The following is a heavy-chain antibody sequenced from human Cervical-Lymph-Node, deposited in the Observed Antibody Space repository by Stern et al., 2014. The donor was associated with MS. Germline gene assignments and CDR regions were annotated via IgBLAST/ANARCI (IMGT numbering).Heavy chain of an antibody. CDR2: SYNSGNN. CDR1: GGSISSNGYY. D-gene: IGHD3-10*01. CDR3: ARVTYGSGRGH. V-gene: IGHV4-31*03. J-gene: IGHJ4*02. Sequence: QLQLQESGPGLVKPSQTLSLTCTVSGGSISSNGYYWNWIRQHPGEGLEWIGYSYNSGNNYYNPSLKSRVTISVDTSKNQFSLTLSSVTAADTAVYYCARVTYGSGRGHWGQGTLVTVSS.